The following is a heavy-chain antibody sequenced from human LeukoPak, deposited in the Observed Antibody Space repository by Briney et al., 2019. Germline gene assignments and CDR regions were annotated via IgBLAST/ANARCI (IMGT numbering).Heavy chain of an antibody. CDR3: ARGMYYYGSGRGFAFDI. J-gene: IGHJ3*02. Sequence: GGSLRLSCAASGFTFSSYAMSWVRQAPGKGLEWVSAISGSGGSTYYADSVKGRFTISRDNSKNTLYLQMNSLRAEDTAVYYCARGMYYYGSGRGFAFDIWGQGTMVTVSS. CDR2: ISGSGGST. CDR1: GFTFSSYA. D-gene: IGHD3-10*01. V-gene: IGHV3-23*01.